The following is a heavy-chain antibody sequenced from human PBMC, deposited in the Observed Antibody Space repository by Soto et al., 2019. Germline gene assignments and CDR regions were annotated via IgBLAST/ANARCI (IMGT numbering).Heavy chain of an antibody. CDR1: GGSFSGYY. Sequence: PSETLSLTCAVCGGSFSGYYWSWNRQPPGKGLEWIGYMYYSGGSNYNPSLKSRVTISVDTSKNQFSLKLSSVTAADTAVYYCAREAYGSGSYYYYYYGMDVWGQGTTVTVSS. CDR3: AREAYGSGSYYYYYYGMDV. D-gene: IGHD3-10*01. CDR2: MYYSGGS. J-gene: IGHJ6*02. V-gene: IGHV4-34*09.